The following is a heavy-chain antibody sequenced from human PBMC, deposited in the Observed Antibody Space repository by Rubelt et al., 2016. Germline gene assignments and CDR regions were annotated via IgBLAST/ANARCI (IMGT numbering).Heavy chain of an antibody. CDR3: ARDITLKGWFDP. Sequence: QLQLQESGPGLVKPSETLSLICTVSGGSISTTSYYWGWIRQPPGKGLEWIGSMYYSGSTYYNPSLKSRVMISMDTSKNQFSVKLTSVTAADTAVYYCARDITLKGWFDPWGRGTLVTVSS. J-gene: IGHJ5*02. CDR2: MYYSGST. V-gene: IGHV4-39*07. CDR1: GGSISTTSYY.